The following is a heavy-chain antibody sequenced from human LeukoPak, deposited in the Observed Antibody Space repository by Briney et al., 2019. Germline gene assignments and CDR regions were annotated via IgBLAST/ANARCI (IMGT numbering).Heavy chain of an antibody. Sequence: PGESLTPSCAASGLTFSSYSMNSARQAPGEGLEWVSSIRSSSSYIYYADSVKGRFTISRDNAKNSLYLQMNSLRAEDTAVYYCARDSPDSSWYRGSFDYWGQGTLVTVSS. CDR3: ARDSPDSSWYRGSFDY. J-gene: IGHJ4*02. D-gene: IGHD6-13*01. CDR1: GLTFSSYS. CDR2: IRSSSSYI. V-gene: IGHV3-21*01.